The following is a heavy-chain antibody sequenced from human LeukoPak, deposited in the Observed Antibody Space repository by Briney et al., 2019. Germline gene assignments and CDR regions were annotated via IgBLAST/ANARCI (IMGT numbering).Heavy chain of an antibody. V-gene: IGHV4-30-4*01. J-gene: IGHJ3*02. CDR2: IYYSGST. Sequence: SETLSLTCTVSGGSISSGDYYWSWIRQPPGQGLEWIVYIYYSGSTYYNPSLKSRVTISVDTSKNQFSLKLSSVTAADTAVYYCASSMDCSSTSCSELDAFDIWGQGTMVTVSS. D-gene: IGHD2-2*01. CDR1: GGSISSGDYY. CDR3: ASSMDCSSTSCSELDAFDI.